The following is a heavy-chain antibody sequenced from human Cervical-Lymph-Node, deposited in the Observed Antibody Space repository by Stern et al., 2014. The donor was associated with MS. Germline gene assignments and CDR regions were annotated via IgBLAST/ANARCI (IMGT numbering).Heavy chain of an antibody. CDR3: ARRTPGALRLDA. Sequence: VQLEESGPGLVKPSETLSLTCAVSGGSISSDYWTWIRPPPGKGLEWIGYSYWSGITNYNPSLKSGVPISGDSPKTEVSLTRGCVTAADTAVYYCARRTPGALRLDAWGQGSLVTVSS. D-gene: IGHD1-1*01. J-gene: IGHJ5*02. CDR1: GGSISSDY. CDR2: SYWSGIT. V-gene: IGHV4-59*08.